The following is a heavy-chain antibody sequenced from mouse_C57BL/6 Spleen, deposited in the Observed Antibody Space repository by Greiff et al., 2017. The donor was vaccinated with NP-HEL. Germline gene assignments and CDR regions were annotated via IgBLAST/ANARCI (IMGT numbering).Heavy chain of an antibody. CDR1: GYAFSSSW. Sequence: VQLQQSGPELVKPGASVKISCKASGYAFSSSWMNWVKQRPGKGLEWIGRIYPGDGDTNYNGKFKGKATLTADKSSSTAYMQLSSRTSEDSAVYFCAREPPHYYGSTFDYWGQGTTLTVSS. D-gene: IGHD1-1*01. V-gene: IGHV1-82*01. CDR2: IYPGDGDT. CDR3: AREPPHYYGSTFDY. J-gene: IGHJ2*01.